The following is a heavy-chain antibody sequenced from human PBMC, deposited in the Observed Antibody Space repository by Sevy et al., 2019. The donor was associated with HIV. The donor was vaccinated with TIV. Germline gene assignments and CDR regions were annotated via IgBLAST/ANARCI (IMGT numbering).Heavy chain of an antibody. Sequence: SETQSLTCTVSGGSISSYYWSWIRQPPGKGLEWIGYIYYSGSTNYNPSLKSRVTISVDTSKNQFSLKLSSVTAADTAVYYCARDLLFGSGRRYYYYGMDVWGQGTTVTVSS. D-gene: IGHD3-10*02. CDR3: ARDLLFGSGRRYYYYGMDV. V-gene: IGHV4-59*01. CDR2: IYYSGST. J-gene: IGHJ6*02. CDR1: GGSISSYY.